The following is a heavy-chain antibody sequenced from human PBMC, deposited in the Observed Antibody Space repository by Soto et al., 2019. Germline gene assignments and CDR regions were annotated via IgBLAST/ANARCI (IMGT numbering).Heavy chain of an antibody. D-gene: IGHD2-15*01. Sequence: PGGSLRLSCAASGFTFGIYAMTWVRQAPGKGLEWVSTISATGGSTFYADSVKGRFTISRDNSKNTLYLQMNSPRAEDTAIYYCAKDLSSYYYFDFWGQGTLVTVSS. CDR2: ISATGGST. J-gene: IGHJ4*02. CDR3: AKDLSSYYYFDF. CDR1: GFTFGIYA. V-gene: IGHV3-23*01.